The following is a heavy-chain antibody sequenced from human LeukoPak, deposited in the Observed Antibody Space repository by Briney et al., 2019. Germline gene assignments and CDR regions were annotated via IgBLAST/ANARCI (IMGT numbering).Heavy chain of an antibody. CDR3: ARGGRYEALDI. CDR1: GFTVSSNY. D-gene: IGHD3-16*01. J-gene: IGHJ5*02. CDR2: TKQDGSEK. V-gene: IGHV3-7*01. Sequence: GGSLRLSCAASGFTVSSNYMSWVRQAPGKGLEWVANTKQDGSEKYYVDSMKGRFTISRNNAKNSMYLQMNSLRAEDTAIYYCARGGRYEALDIWGQGTLVTVSS.